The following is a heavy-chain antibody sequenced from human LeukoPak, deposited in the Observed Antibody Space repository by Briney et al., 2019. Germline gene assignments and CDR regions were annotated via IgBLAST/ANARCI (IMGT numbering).Heavy chain of an antibody. CDR1: GFTFNRCW. Sequence: GGSLRLSGVVSGFTFNRCWMNWVRQAPGKGLEWVSSISSSSSYIYYADSVKGRFTISRDNAKNSLYLQMNSLRAEDTAVYYCARPADYWGQGTLVTVSS. J-gene: IGHJ4*02. CDR3: ARPADY. V-gene: IGHV3-21*01. CDR2: ISSSSSYI.